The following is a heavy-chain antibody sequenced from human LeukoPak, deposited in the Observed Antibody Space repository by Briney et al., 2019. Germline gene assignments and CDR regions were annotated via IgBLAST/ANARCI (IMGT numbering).Heavy chain of an antibody. CDR1: GFTFNNYL. CDR3: ARERYDSSGELDY. Sequence: GGSLRLSCAASGFTFNNYLMSWVRQAPGKGLEWVSSISSSSSYIYYADSVKGRFTISRDNAKNSLYLQMNSLRAEDTAVYYCARERYDSSGELDYWGQGTLVTVSS. D-gene: IGHD3-22*01. V-gene: IGHV3-21*01. J-gene: IGHJ4*02. CDR2: ISSSSSYI.